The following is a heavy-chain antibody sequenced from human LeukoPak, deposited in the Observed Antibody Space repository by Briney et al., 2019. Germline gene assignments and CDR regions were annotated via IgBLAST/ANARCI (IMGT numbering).Heavy chain of an antibody. Sequence: GGSLRLSCVASGFTFRSFTMNWVRQAPGKGLEWVSALSGSGGSAYYADSVKGRFTISRDNSQNTLCLQMNSLRAEDTAVYYCAKDRLLWHWGQGTLVTVSS. CDR3: AKDRLLWH. V-gene: IGHV3-23*01. D-gene: IGHD2-21*01. J-gene: IGHJ4*02. CDR1: GFTFRSFT. CDR2: LSGSGGSA.